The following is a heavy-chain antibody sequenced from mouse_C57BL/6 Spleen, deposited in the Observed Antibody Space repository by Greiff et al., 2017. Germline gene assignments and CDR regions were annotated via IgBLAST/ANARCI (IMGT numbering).Heavy chain of an antibody. J-gene: IGHJ4*01. CDR3: ARSRSSYAMDY. Sequence: QVQLKQSGAELARPGASVKMSCKASGYTFTSYTMHWVKQRPGQGLEWIGYINPSRGYTKYNQKFKDKATLTADKSSSTAYMQLSRLTSEDSAVYYCARSRSSYAMDYRGQGTSVTVSS. CDR2: INPSRGYT. CDR1: GYTFTSYT. D-gene: IGHD1-1*01. V-gene: IGHV1-4*01.